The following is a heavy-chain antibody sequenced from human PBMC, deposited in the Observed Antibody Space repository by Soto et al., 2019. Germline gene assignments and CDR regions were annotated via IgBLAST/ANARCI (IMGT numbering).Heavy chain of an antibody. CDR1: VVSISSSS. CDR2: IYDSGST. V-gene: IGHV4-59*01. Sequence: QVQLQESGPGLVKPSETLSLTCTVSVVSISSSSWSWIRQPPGKGLEWIGYIYDSGSTNYNPSLKSRVTISVDTSKNQFSLKLSSVTAADTAVYYCAQGGVRMDVWGQGTMVTVSS. D-gene: IGHD3-16*01. J-gene: IGHJ6*02. CDR3: AQGGVRMDV.